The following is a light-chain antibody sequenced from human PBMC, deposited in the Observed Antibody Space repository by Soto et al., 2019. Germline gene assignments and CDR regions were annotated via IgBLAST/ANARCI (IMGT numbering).Light chain of an antibody. CDR3: QQYDSYPFT. CDR2: KAS. CDR1: QSINNW. J-gene: IGKJ4*01. Sequence: DILMTQSPSTLSASEGDRVTITCRASQSINNWLAWYQQKPGKAPKLLISKASNLKSGVPSRFSGTGSGTEFTLTISSLQPDDFASYYCQQYDSYPFTFGGGTKVEI. V-gene: IGKV1-5*03.